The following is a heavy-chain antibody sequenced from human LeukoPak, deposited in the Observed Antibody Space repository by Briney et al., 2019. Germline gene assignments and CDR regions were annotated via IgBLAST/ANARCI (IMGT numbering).Heavy chain of an antibody. CDR1: GYTFNNFG. D-gene: IGHD6-13*01. CDR3: ARGSWSDFNVFDY. J-gene: IGHJ4*02. Sequence: ASVKVSCKASGYTFNNFGISWVRQAPGQRLEWMGWSNAANGNTKYSQEFQGRVTITRDTSASTAYLELNSLRSEDMAVYYCARGSWSDFNVFDYSGQGTLVTVSS. V-gene: IGHV1-3*02. CDR2: SNAANGNT.